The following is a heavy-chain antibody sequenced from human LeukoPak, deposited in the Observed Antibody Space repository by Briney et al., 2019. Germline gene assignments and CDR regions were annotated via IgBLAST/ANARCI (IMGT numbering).Heavy chain of an antibody. CDR1: GFTFSSYW. Sequence: GGSLTLPCAASGFTFSSYWMIWLRQAPGKGLEWVANIKQDGSEKYYVDSVKARFTISRHNAKNSLYLQMNSLRGEDTAVCYCARDILRGLDYWGQGTLVTVSS. CDR2: IKQDGSEK. J-gene: IGHJ4*02. V-gene: IGHV3-7*01. CDR3: ARDILRGLDY. D-gene: IGHD3-9*01.